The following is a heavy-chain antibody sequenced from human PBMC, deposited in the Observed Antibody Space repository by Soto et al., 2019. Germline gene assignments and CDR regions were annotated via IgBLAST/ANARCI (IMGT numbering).Heavy chain of an antibody. CDR2: IYYSGST. J-gene: IGHJ1*01. CDR1: GGSISSYY. V-gene: IGHV4-59*01. D-gene: IGHD2-15*01. CDR3: AGGGYCSGGSCFTGSQYFQH. Sequence: PSETLSLTCTVSGGSISSYYWCWIRQPPGKGLEWIGYIYYSGSTNYNPSLKSRVTISVDTSKNQFSLKLSSVTAADTAVYYCAGGGYCSGGSCFTGSQYFQHWGQGTLVTVSS.